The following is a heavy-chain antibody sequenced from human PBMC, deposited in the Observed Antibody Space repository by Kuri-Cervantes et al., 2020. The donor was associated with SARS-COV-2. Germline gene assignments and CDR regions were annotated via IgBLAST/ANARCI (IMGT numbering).Heavy chain of an antibody. J-gene: IGHJ4*02. CDR3: ARVLWKYYYARSAYSPSDY. CDR1: GCPFSSYW. CDR2: INSVGSSK. D-gene: IGHD3-22*01. Sequence: GESLKISCAASGCPFSSYWLHLVRQAPGQGLVWVSRINSVGSSKTYADSVKGRFTISSDNAKNTLYLQMTSLSGEDTAVYYCARVLWKYYYARSAYSPSDYWGQGTLVTVSS. V-gene: IGHV3-74*01.